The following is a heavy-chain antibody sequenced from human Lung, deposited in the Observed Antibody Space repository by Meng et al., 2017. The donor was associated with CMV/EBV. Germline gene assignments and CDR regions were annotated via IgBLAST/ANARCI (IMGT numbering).Heavy chain of an antibody. Sequence: QVRLVEVGAEVKQPWASVNVSCKASGYPFTGYYTHWLRQAPGQGLEWVGRITPSSGGTTYAQKFQGRVTMTRDTSISTAYMELSSLRSDDAAIYYCVRANLGSADYWGQGTLVTVSS. V-gene: IGHV1-2*06. CDR3: VRANLGSADY. D-gene: IGHD7-27*01. J-gene: IGHJ4*02. CDR2: ITPSSGGT. CDR1: GYPFTGYY.